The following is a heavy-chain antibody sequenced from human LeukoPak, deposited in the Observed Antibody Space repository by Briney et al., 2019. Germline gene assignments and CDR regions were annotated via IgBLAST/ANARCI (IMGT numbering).Heavy chain of an antibody. J-gene: IGHJ4*02. D-gene: IGHD2-2*01. V-gene: IGHV3-23*01. CDR3: AKLGCGGTRCYVNY. CDR1: GFTFSSYA. CDR2: ISDNGGST. Sequence: EGSLRLSCAASGFTFSSYAMSWVRQAPGKGLEWVSIISDNGGSTYYADSVKGRFTISRDNSKNMLYLQMNSLRAEDTAVYSCAKLGCGGTRCYVNYWGQGTLVTVSS.